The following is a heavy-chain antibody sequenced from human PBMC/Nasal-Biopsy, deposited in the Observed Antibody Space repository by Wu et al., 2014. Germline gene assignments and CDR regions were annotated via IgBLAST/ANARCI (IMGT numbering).Heavy chain of an antibody. Sequence: RLSCAASGFNFNSHSMNWVRQAPGKGLEWVASISSSSNHIYYADSVKGRFTISRDNAKNSLYLQMNSLGVADTATYYCAKYPPLMKYFDFWGQGNLVAVSS. J-gene: IGHJ4*02. CDR1: GFNFNSHS. CDR3: AKYPPLMKYFDF. D-gene: IGHD2/OR15-2a*01. V-gene: IGHV3-21*01. CDR2: ISSSSNHI.